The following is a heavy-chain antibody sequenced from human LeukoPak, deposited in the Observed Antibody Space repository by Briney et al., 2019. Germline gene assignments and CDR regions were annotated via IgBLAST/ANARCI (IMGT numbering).Heavy chain of an antibody. CDR3: ARDRYSSGWYFDY. D-gene: IGHD6-19*01. CDR1: GGSISSSSSY. J-gene: IGHJ4*02. Sequence: ASETLSLTCTVSGGSISSSSSYWGWIRQPPGEGLEWIGTIYYSGSTNYNPSLKSRVTISVDTSKNQFSLKLSSVTAADTAVYYCARDRYSSGWYFDYWGQGTLVTVSS. V-gene: IGHV4-39*07. CDR2: IYYSGST.